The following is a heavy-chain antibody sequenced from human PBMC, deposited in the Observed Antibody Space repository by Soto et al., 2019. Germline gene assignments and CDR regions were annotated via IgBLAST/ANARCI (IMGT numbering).Heavy chain of an antibody. D-gene: IGHD4-4*01. Sequence: GGSLRLSCEVSGFTFTKYGMHWVRQAPGKGLQWLSYISGNGSTIHYADSVKGRFTISRDNAQKQLYLQMNSLRGNDTAVYYCVKDSYNNYSPYYYYAMDVWGQGTTVTVSS. V-gene: IGHV3-48*04. CDR1: GFTFTKYG. J-gene: IGHJ6*02. CDR2: ISGNGSTI. CDR3: VKDSYNNYSPYYYYAMDV.